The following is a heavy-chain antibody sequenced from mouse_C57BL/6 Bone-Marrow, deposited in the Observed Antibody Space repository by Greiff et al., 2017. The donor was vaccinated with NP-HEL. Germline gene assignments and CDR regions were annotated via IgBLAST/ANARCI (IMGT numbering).Heavy chain of an antibody. CDR3: ASEGFITSPSYAMDY. CDR1: GYTFTSYW. V-gene: IGHV1-55*01. D-gene: IGHD1-1*01. Sequence: VQLQQPGAELVKPGASVKMSCKASGYTFTSYWITWVKQRPGQGLEWIGDIYPGSGSTNYNEKFKSKATLTVDTSSSTAYMQLSSLTSEDSAVYYCASEGFITSPSYAMDYWGQGTSVTVSS. J-gene: IGHJ4*01. CDR2: IYPGSGST.